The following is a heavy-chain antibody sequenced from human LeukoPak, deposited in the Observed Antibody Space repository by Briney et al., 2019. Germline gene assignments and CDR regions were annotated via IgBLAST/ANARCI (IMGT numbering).Heavy chain of an antibody. Sequence: ASVKVSCKASGYTFTSNYIHWVRQAPGQGLEWMGMIYPRDGSTSYAQKFQGRVTVTRDTSTSTVHMELSGLRSEDTAVYYCARVWFGEPSFDYWGQGTLVTVSS. V-gene: IGHV1-46*01. CDR3: ARVWFGEPSFDY. CDR2: IYPRDGST. J-gene: IGHJ4*02. D-gene: IGHD3-10*01. CDR1: GYTFTSNY.